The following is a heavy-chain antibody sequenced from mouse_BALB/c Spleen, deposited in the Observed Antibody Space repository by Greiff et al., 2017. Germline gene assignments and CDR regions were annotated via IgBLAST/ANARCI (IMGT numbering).Heavy chain of an antibody. CDR2: INPNNGGT. CDR1: GYTFTDYN. V-gene: IGHV1-18*01. D-gene: IGHD2-2*01. Sequence: VQLKQSGPELVKPGASVKIPCKASGYTFTDYNMDWVKQSHGKSLEWIGDINPNNGGTIYNQKFKGKATLTVDKSSSTAYMELRSLTSEDTAVYYCARDGYDVYYAMGYWGQGTSVTVSS. CDR3: ARDGYDVYYAMGY. J-gene: IGHJ4*01.